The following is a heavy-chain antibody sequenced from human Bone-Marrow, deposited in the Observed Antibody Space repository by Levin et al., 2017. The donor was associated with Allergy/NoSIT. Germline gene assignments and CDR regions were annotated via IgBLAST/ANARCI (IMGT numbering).Heavy chain of an antibody. Sequence: PGGSLRLSCATSGFSISIYAMHWVRQAPGKGLEWVAVIGYDGSNIYYADSVKGRFTISRDNSKNTLFLQMNGLRAEDTAVYYCAKQNGSGTDYYYYGMDVWGQGTRVTVFS. CDR2: IGYDGSNI. CDR3: AKQNGSGTDYYYYGMDV. CDR1: GFSISIYA. J-gene: IGHJ6*02. V-gene: IGHV3-30*18. D-gene: IGHD3-10*01.